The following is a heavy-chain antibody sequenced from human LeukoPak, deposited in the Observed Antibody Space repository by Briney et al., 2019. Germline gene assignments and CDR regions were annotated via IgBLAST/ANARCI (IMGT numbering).Heavy chain of an antibody. CDR1: SGSFSGYY. D-gene: IGHD6-6*01. CDR3: VRGTIAASLGD. Sequence: PSETLSLTCAVYSGSFSGYYWSWIRQPPGKGLEWIGEVNHSGGSNCNPSLKNRVTISVDTSKNQLSLRLSSVTAADTAVYYCVRGTIAASLGDWGQGTLVTVSS. J-gene: IGHJ4*02. V-gene: IGHV4-34*01. CDR2: VNHSGGS.